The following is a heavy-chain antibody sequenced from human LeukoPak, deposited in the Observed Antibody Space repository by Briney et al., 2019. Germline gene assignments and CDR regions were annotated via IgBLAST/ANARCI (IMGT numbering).Heavy chain of an antibody. J-gene: IGHJ4*02. D-gene: IGHD3-22*01. Sequence: ASVKVSCKASGYTFTSYGISWVRQAPGQGLEWMGWINAGNGNTKYSQKFQGRVTITRDTSASTAYMELSSLRSEDTAVYYCARDGKFTYYYDSSGYSPFDYWGQGTLVTVSS. CDR1: GYTFTSYG. CDR2: INAGNGNT. CDR3: ARDGKFTYYYDSSGYSPFDY. V-gene: IGHV1-3*01.